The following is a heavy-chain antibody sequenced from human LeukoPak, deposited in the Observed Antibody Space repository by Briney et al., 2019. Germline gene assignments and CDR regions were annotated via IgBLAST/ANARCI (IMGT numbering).Heavy chain of an antibody. V-gene: IGHV1-2*06. D-gene: IGHD2-2*01. CDR3: ARGGYCSSTSWLEGDNWVGP. CDR1: GYTFTGYY. J-gene: IGHJ5*01. Sequence: GASVKVSCKASGYTFTGYYMHWVRQAPGQGLEWMGRIDPNSGGTNYAQKFQGRVTMTRDTSISTAYMELSRLRSDDTAVYYCARGGYCSSTSWLEGDNWVGPWGQGTLVTVSS. CDR2: IDPNSGGT.